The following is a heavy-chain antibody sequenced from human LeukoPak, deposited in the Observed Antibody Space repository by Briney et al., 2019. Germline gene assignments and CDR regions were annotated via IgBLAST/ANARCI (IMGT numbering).Heavy chain of an antibody. CDR2: MNPKNGDT. D-gene: IGHD2-2*02. V-gene: IGHV1-8*01. CDR1: GYKFASFD. CDR3: ARSGRAIDATDHGMDV. J-gene: IGHJ6*02. Sequence: ASVKVSCKTSGYKFASFDINWVRQATGQGVEWMGWMNPKNGDTGYAQKFHGRVTMTGNTAISTAYMELSSLRSEDTAVYYCARSGRAIDATDHGMDVWGQGTTVIVSS.